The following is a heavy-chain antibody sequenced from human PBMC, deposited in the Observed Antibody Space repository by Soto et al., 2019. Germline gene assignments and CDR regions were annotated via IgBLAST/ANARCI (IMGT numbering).Heavy chain of an antibody. Sequence: RGSLRLSCAASGFTFNTYAMSWVRQAPGQGLEWVSAISGSGFSTYYADSVKGRFSISSDSSKNTLFLQMNSLRADDTAVYFCATFTFGRPFDTWGQGTMVTVSS. D-gene: IGHD3-16*01. V-gene: IGHV3-23*01. J-gene: IGHJ3*02. CDR1: GFTFNTYA. CDR3: ATFTFGRPFDT. CDR2: ISGSGFST.